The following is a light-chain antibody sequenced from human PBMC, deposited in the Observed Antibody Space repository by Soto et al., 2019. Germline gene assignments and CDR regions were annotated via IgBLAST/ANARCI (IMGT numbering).Light chain of an antibody. J-gene: IGLJ2*01. Sequence: QSVLTQPPSASGSPGQSVTISCTGTTSDYVSWYQQYPGKAPKLMIYDVTKRPSGVPDRFSGSKSGTTASLTVSGLQAEDEADYFCSSHAGASHSLFGGGTKLTVL. V-gene: IGLV2-8*01. CDR2: DVT. CDR3: SSHAGASHSL. CDR1: TSDY.